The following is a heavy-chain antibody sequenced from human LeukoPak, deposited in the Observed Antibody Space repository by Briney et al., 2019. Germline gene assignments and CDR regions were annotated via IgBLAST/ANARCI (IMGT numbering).Heavy chain of an antibody. V-gene: IGHV1-8*01. J-gene: IGHJ5*02. D-gene: IGHD1-26*01. CDR1: GYTFTSYD. Sequence: GASVKVSCKASGYTFTSYDINWVRQATGPGLEWMGWMNPNSGNTGYAQKFQGRVTMTRNTSISTAYMELSSLRSEDTAVYYCARGLRLQVGATVRYWFDPWGQGTLVTVSS. CDR3: ARGLRLQVGATVRYWFDP. CDR2: MNPNSGNT.